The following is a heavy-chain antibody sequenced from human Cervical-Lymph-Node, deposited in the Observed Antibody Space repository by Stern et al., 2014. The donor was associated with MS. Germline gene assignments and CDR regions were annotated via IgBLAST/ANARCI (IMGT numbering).Heavy chain of an antibody. CDR1: GGTFSSYT. CDR3: ARATSDYIWGSYRYLDY. Sequence: QVQLVQSGAEVKNPGSSAKVSCKASGGTFSSYTIGWVRQAPGQGLECMAGIIPMFGIANYAEKVQGRVTITADESTSTAYMDLSTLRSEDTAVYYCARATSDYIWGSYRYLDYWGQGTQVTVSS. V-gene: IGHV1-69*01. J-gene: IGHJ4*02. D-gene: IGHD3-16*02. CDR2: IIPMFGIA.